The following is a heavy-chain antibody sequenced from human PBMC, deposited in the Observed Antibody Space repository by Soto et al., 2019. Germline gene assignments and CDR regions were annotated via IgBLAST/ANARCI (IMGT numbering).Heavy chain of an antibody. Sequence: EVQLVESGGGLVQPGRSLRLSCAVSGFTFDDYAMHWVRQAPGKGLEWVSGISWESGSIGYADSVKGRFTISRDNAKNSLYLQMNSLRAEDTALYYCARSGSYSMDYGMDVWGQGTTVTVSS. V-gene: IGHV3-9*01. CDR3: ARSGSYSMDYGMDV. J-gene: IGHJ6*02. CDR2: ISWESGSI. D-gene: IGHD1-26*01. CDR1: GFTFDDYA.